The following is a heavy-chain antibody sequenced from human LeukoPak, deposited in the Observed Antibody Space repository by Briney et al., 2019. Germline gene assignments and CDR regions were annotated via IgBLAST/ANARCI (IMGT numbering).Heavy chain of an antibody. Sequence: PGKVLEWVSYISSSSSTIYYAASVKGRFTISRDNAKNSLYLQMNSLRAEDTAVYYCAKLDYWGQGTLVTVSS. CDR2: ISSSSSTI. CDR3: AKLDY. V-gene: IGHV3-48*01. J-gene: IGHJ4*02.